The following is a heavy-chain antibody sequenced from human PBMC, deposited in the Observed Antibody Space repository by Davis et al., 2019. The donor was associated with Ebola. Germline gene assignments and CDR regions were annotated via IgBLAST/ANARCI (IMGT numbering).Heavy chain of an antibody. CDR3: ARESPLGDELLPVEGFFDY. V-gene: IGHV1-69*06. D-gene: IGHD2-21*01. CDR1: GGTFSSYA. Sequence: SVKVSCKASGGTFSSYAISWVRQAPGQGLEWMGRTIPIFGTANYAQKFQGRVTITADKSTSTAYMELSSLRSEDTAVYYCARESPLGDELLPVEGFFDYWGQGTLVTVSS. CDR2: TIPIFGTA. J-gene: IGHJ4*02.